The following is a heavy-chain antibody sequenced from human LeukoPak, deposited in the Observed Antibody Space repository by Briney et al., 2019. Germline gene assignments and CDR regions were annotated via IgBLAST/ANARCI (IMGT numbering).Heavy chain of an antibody. Sequence: GASVKVSCKASGYTFTSYDINWVRQAPGQGLEWMGWMNPNSGNTGYAQKFQGRVTMTRNTSISTAYMELSSLRSEDTAVYYCAATYCSSTSCYRFAFDIWGQGTMVTVSS. CDR2: MNPNSGNT. J-gene: IGHJ3*02. D-gene: IGHD2-2*01. CDR3: AATYCSSTSCYRFAFDI. CDR1: GYTFTSYD. V-gene: IGHV1-8*01.